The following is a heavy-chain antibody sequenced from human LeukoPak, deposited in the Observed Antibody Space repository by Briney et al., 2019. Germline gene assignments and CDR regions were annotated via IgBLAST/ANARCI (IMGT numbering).Heavy chain of an antibody. CDR1: GFTFSGYA. J-gene: IGHJ4*02. V-gene: IGHV3-23*01. CDR2: ISAGGGST. Sequence: PGGSLRLFCAASGFTFSGYAMSWVRQAPGKGLEWVSVISAGGGSTCYADSVKGRFTVSRDNSKNSLYLQMSSLRAEDTAVYYCARRPGRFPWLCYYLDYWGQGTLVTVSS. D-gene: IGHD2-21*01. CDR3: ARRPGRFPWLCYYLDY.